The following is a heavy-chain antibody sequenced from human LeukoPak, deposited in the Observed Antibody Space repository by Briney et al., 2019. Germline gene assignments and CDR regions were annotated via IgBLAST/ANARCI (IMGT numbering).Heavy chain of an antibody. CDR3: ASIAAAGPFDY. Sequence: PGGSLRLSCAASGFTFSSYEMNWVRQAPGKGREWVSYISSSGSTIYYADSVKGRFTISRDNVKNSLYLQMNSLRAEDTAVYYCASIAAAGPFDYWGQGTLVTVSS. V-gene: IGHV3-48*03. CDR2: ISSSGSTI. J-gene: IGHJ4*02. CDR1: GFTFSSYE. D-gene: IGHD6-13*01.